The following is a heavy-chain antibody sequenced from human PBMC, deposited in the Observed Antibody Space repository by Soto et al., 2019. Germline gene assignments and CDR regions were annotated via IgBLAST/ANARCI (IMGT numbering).Heavy chain of an antibody. CDR2: TYYRSKWYY. CDR3: ARAAFRGYYNDGVDV. CDR1: GDSVSSTRAA. D-gene: IGHD3-10*01. V-gene: IGHV6-1*01. J-gene: IGHJ6*02. Sequence: SQTLSLTCAISGDSVSSTRAAWNWIRQSPSRGLEWLGRTYYRSKWYYDYAVSVKSRITINADTSKNQFSLQLSSVTPEDTAVYYCARAAFRGYYNDGVDVWGQGTTVTVSS.